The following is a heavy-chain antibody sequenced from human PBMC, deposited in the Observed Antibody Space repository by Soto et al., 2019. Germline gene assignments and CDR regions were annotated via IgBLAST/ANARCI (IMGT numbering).Heavy chain of an antibody. J-gene: IGHJ5*02. D-gene: IGHD6-13*01. V-gene: IGHV3-15*01. CDR3: TPDPILAAAGGSDP. Sequence: EVPLVESGGGLVKPGGSLRLSCEASGFTFIYAWMSWVRQAPGKGLEWVGHIKSNTDGGTTDYAAPVNGRFTISRDASKTTLYLQMSSLKTEDTAVYYCTPDPILAAAGGSDPWGQGTLVTVSS. CDR1: GFTFIYAW. CDR2: IKSNTDGGTT.